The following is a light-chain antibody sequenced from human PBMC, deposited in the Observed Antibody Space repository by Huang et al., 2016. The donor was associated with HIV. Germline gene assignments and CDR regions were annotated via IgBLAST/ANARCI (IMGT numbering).Light chain of an antibody. Sequence: DLQMTHSPSSVYATVGDRVTRTFRASQGLSSWLAWYQQKPGKAPNLLIYVAASLQSGVPSRFSGSGSGTDFTLTSSSLQPEDFATYYCQQDNSFPPTFGQGTKVEIK. V-gene: IGKV1-12*01. J-gene: IGKJ1*01. CDR3: QQDNSFPPT. CDR2: VAA. CDR1: QGLSSW.